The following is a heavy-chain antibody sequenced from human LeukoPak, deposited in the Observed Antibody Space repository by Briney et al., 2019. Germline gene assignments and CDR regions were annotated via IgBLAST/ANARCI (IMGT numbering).Heavy chain of an antibody. CDR2: IYYTGGT. V-gene: IGHV4-39*07. CDR1: GDSIRSYINY. Sequence: PSETLSLTCAVSGDSIRSYINYWRWIRQPPGKGLEWIGSIYYTGGTYYNPSLNSRVTISVDTSKNQFSLKLSSVTAADTAMYYCARQSSGDWYFDLWGRGTLVVVSS. J-gene: IGHJ2*01. CDR3: ARQSSGDWYFDL. D-gene: IGHD2-15*01.